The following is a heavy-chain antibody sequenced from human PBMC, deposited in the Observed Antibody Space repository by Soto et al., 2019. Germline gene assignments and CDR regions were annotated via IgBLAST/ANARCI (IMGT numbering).Heavy chain of an antibody. J-gene: IGHJ5*01. CDR2: VSGNNGAS. Sequence: SVKVSFKASCYTSADLRISSVRQAPGQGLEWMGWVSGNNGASNPAPKVQGRITMTLDTSTGVSYMALRSLRSDDTAIYYCVRDQKYFRVNGNWFDSWGQGTLVTVSS. CDR1: CYTSADLR. CDR3: VRDQKYFRVNGNWFDS. V-gene: IGHV1-18*04. D-gene: IGHD2-2*01.